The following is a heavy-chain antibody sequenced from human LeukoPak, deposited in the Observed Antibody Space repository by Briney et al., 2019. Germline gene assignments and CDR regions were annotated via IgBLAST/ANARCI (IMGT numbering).Heavy chain of an antibody. V-gene: IGHV3-7*03. CDR1: GFTFSSYA. J-gene: IGHJ6*02. CDR3: ARGGGLDV. CDR2: INHNGNVN. D-gene: IGHD3-16*01. Sequence: GGSLRLSCAASGFTFSSYAMTWVRQAPGKGLEWVASINHNGNVNYYVDSVKGRFTISRDNAKNSLYLQMSNLRAEDTAVYFCARGGGLDVWGQGATVTVSS.